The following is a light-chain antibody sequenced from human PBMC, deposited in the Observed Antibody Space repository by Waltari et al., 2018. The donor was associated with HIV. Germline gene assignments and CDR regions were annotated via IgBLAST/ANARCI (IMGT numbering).Light chain of an antibody. CDR2: ATS. J-gene: IGKJ3*01. CDR3: QQYGTSPFT. CDR1: QSVSSSY. V-gene: IGKV3-20*01. Sequence: EIVLTQSPGTLSLSPGERATLSCRASQSVSSSYLAWYLQKPGQAPRLLIYATSTRAPGIPDRFSGSGSGTDFTLTISRLEPEDFAVYYCQQYGTSPFTFGPGTKVDI.